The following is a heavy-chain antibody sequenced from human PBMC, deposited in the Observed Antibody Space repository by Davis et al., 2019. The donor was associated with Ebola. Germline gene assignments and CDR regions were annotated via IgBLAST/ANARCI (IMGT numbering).Heavy chain of an antibody. CDR1: GGSISSYY. J-gene: IGHJ5*02. V-gene: IGHV4-59*01. Sequence: SETLSLTCIVSGGSISSYYWSWIRQPPGKGLEWIGYIHYSGSTNYNPSLKSRVTISVDTSKNQFSLKLSSVTAADTAMYYCARGYSGSYGRFDPWGQGTLVTVSS. CDR3: ARGYSGSYGRFDP. D-gene: IGHD1-26*01. CDR2: IHYSGST.